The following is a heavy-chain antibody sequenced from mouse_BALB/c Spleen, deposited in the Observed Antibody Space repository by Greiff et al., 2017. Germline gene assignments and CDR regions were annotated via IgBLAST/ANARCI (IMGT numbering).Heavy chain of an antibody. Sequence: EVKLVESGGGLVKPGGSLKLSCAASGFTFSSYAMSWVRQTPEKRLEWVASISSGGSTYYPDSVKGRFTISRDNARNILYLQMSSLRSEDTAMYYCARSEDYYGSGGFAYWGQGTLVTVSA. CDR2: ISSGGST. CDR3: ARSEDYYGSGGFAY. V-gene: IGHV5-6-5*01. J-gene: IGHJ3*01. CDR1: GFTFSSYA. D-gene: IGHD1-1*01.